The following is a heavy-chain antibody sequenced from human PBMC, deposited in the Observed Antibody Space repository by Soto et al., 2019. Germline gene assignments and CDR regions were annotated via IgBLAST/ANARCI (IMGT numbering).Heavy chain of an antibody. V-gene: IGHV4-30-4*01. D-gene: IGHD5-18*01. J-gene: IGHJ4*02. CDR1: GGTVTSHADY. CDR3: ATESGSTYGYFDH. CDR2: ISNSGST. Sequence: PSETLSRTGPVSGGTVTSHADYWTRILQSDGKGLEWIGYISNSGSTGYNPSLKTRLSMSVDRSKNQFTLILTSVTAADTAVYFCATESGSTYGYFDHWGQGTQVTVSS.